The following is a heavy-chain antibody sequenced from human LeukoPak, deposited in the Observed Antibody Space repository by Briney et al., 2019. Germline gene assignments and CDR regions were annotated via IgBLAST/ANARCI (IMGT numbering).Heavy chain of an antibody. D-gene: IGHD4-17*01. J-gene: IGHJ4*02. V-gene: IGHV3-7*01. CDR2: IKQDGNEI. CDR1: GFTFSNYW. Sequence: GGSLRLSCAASGFTFSNYWMNWVRQAPGKGLEWVANIKQDGNEIYYVDSVKGRFTISRDNAKNSLYLQMNSLRAEDTAVYYCARDRMTTVTTAPFVDYWGQGTLVTVSS. CDR3: ARDRMTTVTTAPFVDY.